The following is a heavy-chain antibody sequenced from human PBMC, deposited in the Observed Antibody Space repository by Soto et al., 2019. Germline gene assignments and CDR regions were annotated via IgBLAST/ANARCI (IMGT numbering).Heavy chain of an antibody. CDR3: AKSIAAAPAPLFDY. CDR2: ISGSGGST. CDR1: GFTFSSYA. Sequence: GGSLRLSCAASGFTFSSYAMSWVRQAPGKGLEWVSAISGSGGSTYDADSVKGRFTISRDNSKNTLYLQMNSLRAEDTAVYYCAKSIAAAPAPLFDYWGQGTLVTVSS. D-gene: IGHD6-13*01. J-gene: IGHJ4*02. V-gene: IGHV3-23*01.